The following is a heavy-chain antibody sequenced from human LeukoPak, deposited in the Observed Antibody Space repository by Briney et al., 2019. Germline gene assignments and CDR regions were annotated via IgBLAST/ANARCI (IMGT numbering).Heavy chain of an antibody. Sequence: PSETLSLTCAVYGGSFSGYYWSWIRQPPGKGLEWIGEINHSGSTNYNPSLKSRVTISVDTSKNRFSLKLTSVTPTNTTVIYCASGLWFGELLLWGQGTLVSVSS. D-gene: IGHD3-10*01. CDR2: INHSGST. V-gene: IGHV4-34*01. CDR1: GGSFSGYY. CDR3: ASGLWFGELLL. J-gene: IGHJ4*02.